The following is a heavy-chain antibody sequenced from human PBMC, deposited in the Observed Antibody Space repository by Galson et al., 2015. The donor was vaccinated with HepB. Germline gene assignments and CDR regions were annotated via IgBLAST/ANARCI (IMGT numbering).Heavy chain of an antibody. J-gene: IGHJ6*02. V-gene: IGHV5-10-1*01. D-gene: IGHD2-2*01. CDR3: ATYCSSTSCYRRGNYYYYYGMDV. CDR1: GYSFTSYW. CDR2: IDPSDSYT. Sequence: QSGAEVKKPGESLRISCKGSGYSFTSYWISWVRQMPGKGLEWMGRIDPSDSYTNYSPSFQGHVTISADKSISTAYLQWSSLKASDTAMYYCATYCSSTSCYRRGNYYYYYGMDVWGQGTTVTVSS.